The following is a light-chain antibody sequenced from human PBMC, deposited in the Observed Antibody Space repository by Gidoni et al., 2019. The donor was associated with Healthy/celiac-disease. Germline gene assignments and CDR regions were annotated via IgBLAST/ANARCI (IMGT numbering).Light chain of an antibody. CDR2: SAS. CDR1: QIIGSY. V-gene: IGKV1-39*01. Sequence: DIQMTQSPSSLSASVGDRVTITCRASQIIGSYLNCYQQKPVKAPKLLIYSASSLQSGVSSRFSGSGSCTVFTLTISSLQPKDFAAYCCQLNYSTPQTFGQGTKVEIK. J-gene: IGKJ1*01. CDR3: QLNYSTPQT.